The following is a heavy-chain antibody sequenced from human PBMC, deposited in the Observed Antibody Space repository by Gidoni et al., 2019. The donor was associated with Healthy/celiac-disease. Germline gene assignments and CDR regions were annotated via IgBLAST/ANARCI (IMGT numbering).Heavy chain of an antibody. D-gene: IGHD3-9*01. CDR1: GFTFRSYS. CDR3: ARYDILTGCDY. J-gene: IGHJ4*02. CDR2: MSSSSSYI. Sequence: EVQLVESGGGLVKPGGSLRLSCAASGFTFRSYSMNWVRQAPGKGLEWVSSMSSSSSYIYYADSVKGRFTISRDNAKNSLYLQMNSLRAEDTAVYYCARYDILTGCDYWGQGTLVTVSS. V-gene: IGHV3-21*01.